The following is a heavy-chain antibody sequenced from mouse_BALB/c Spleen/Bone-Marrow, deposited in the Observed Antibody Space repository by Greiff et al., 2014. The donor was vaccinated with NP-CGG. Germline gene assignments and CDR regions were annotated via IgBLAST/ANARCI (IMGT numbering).Heavy chain of an antibody. CDR2: IDPYYGGI. J-gene: IGHJ3*01. D-gene: IGHD2-14*01. Sequence: VQLQQSGPELEKPGASVKISCKASGYSFTGYNMNWVKQTYGKSLEWIGNIDPYYGGISYNQKFKDKATLTVDKSSSTACMQLKSLTSEDSAVYYCARSIEYRPLTYWGQGTLVTVSA. CDR3: ARSIEYRPLTY. V-gene: IGHV1-39*01. CDR1: GYSFTGYN.